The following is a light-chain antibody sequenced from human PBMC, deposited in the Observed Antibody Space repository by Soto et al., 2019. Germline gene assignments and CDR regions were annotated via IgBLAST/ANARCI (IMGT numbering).Light chain of an antibody. CDR2: AAS. V-gene: IGKV1-39*01. Sequence: DIQMTQSPSSLSASVGDRVTITCRASQSINKYLNWYQHKPGKAPTLPIYAASSLHSGVPTRFSGSGAGTYFTLTISSLQHEDFATYYCQQTYSTPGTFGRGTKVEIK. CDR1: QSINKY. CDR3: QQTYSTPGT. J-gene: IGKJ1*01.